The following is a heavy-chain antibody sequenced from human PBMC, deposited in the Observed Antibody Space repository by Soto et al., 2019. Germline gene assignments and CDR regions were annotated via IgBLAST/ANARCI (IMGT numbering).Heavy chain of an antibody. CDR1: GYTFTSYY. V-gene: IGHV1-46*01. CDR3: ARGRRRDLGEFDY. CDR2: INPSAGST. J-gene: IGHJ4*02. Sequence: ASVKVSCKASGYTFTSYYLHWVRQAPGQGLEWMGIINPSAGSTSYAQKFQGRVTMTRDTSTSTVYIELSSLGSEDTAVYYCARGRRRDLGEFDYWGQGTLVTVSS.